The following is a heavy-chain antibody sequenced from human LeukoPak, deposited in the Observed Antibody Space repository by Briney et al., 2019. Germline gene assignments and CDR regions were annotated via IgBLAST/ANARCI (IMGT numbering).Heavy chain of an antibody. CDR2: IYPDDSDT. J-gene: IGHJ4*02. Sequence: GESLKISCKGSGYSFTNYWIGWVRQVPGKGLEWMGIIYPDDSDTRYSPSFQGQVTISADKSISTAYLQWSSLKASDTAMYYCARHNNYHYSSGYYYGDFWGQGTLVTVSS. D-gene: IGHD3-22*01. CDR1: GYSFTNYW. V-gene: IGHV5-51*01. CDR3: ARHNNYHYSSGYYYGDF.